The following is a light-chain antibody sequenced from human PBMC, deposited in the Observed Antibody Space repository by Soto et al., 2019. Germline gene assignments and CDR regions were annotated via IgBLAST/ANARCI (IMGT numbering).Light chain of an antibody. V-gene: IGKV1-27*01. CDR1: QGIRNS. J-gene: IGKJ4*01. CDR3: PDQSSVPFT. Sequence: DIQMTQSPSFLSASVGDRVTITCRASQGIRNSLAWYQHKPGKVPKLLIYAASTLYSGVSSRFSGSGSGTDFTLTIGSLQAENGAVYYCPDQSSVPFTFGGGTKVEIK. CDR2: AAS.